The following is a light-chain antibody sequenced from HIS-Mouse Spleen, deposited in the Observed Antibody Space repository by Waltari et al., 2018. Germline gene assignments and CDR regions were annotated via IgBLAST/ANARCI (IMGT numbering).Light chain of an antibody. CDR1: SGSIASNY. Sequence: NFMLTQPHSVSESPGKTVTISCTRSSGSIASNYVPWYQQRPGSAPTTVIYEDNQRPSGVPDRVSGSIDSSSNSASLTIAGLKTEDEADYYCQSYDSSNHEVFGSGTKVTVL. CDR3: QSYDSSNHEV. J-gene: IGLJ6*01. CDR2: EDN. V-gene: IGLV6-57*04.